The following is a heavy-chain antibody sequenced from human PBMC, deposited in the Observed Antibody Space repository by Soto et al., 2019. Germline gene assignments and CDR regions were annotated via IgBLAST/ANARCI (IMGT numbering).Heavy chain of an antibody. Sequence: QLQLQESGPGLVKPSETLSLTCIVSGGSISSSSYYWGWIRQTTGKGLEWIGSIYYSGSTYYNPSLKSRVTISVDTSKNQFSLKLSSVTAADTAVYYCARPGYSVYDGAFDIWGQGTMVTVSS. V-gene: IGHV4-39*01. CDR3: ARPGYSVYDGAFDI. D-gene: IGHD5-12*01. CDR1: GGSISSSSYY. CDR2: IYYSGST. J-gene: IGHJ3*02.